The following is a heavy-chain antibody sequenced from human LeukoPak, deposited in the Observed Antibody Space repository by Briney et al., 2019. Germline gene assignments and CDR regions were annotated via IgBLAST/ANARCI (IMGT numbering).Heavy chain of an antibody. J-gene: IGHJ4*02. Sequence: PGRSLRLSCAASGFTFSSYWMHWVRQAPGKGLVWVSRINSDGSSTSYADSVKGRFTISRDNAKNTLYLQMNSLRAEDTAVYYCAKSAYARGELFEYWGQGTLVTVSA. D-gene: IGHD3-10*01. CDR3: AKSAYARGELFEY. CDR2: INSDGSST. CDR1: GFTFSSYW. V-gene: IGHV3-74*01.